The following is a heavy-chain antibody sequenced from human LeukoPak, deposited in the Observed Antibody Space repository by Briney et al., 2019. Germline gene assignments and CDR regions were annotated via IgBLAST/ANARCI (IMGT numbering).Heavy chain of an antibody. Sequence: GGSLRLSCAASGFTFSSYWMTWVRQAPGKGLEWVANIKQDGSEKYYRDSVKGRFTISRDNAKNSLYLQMNSLRAEDTAVYYCARGYDSNGYYYWGQGTLVTVSS. V-gene: IGHV3-7*01. J-gene: IGHJ4*02. D-gene: IGHD3-22*01. CDR3: ARGYDSNGYYY. CDR2: IKQDGSEK. CDR1: GFTFSSYW.